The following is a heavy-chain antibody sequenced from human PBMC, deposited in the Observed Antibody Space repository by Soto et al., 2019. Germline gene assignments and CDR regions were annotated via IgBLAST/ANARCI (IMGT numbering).Heavy chain of an antibody. CDR1: GGSIISYY. V-gene: IGHV4-59*01. D-gene: IGHD3-22*01. CDR2: IYYSGIT. Sequence: PSETLSLTGTVSGGSIISYYCSWIRQPPGKGLEWIGYIYYSGITNYNPSLKSRVTISVDTSKNQFSLKLSSVTAADTAVYYCARESVGYYYDSSGYYYPWGQGTLVTFSS. CDR3: ARESVGYYYDSSGYYYP. J-gene: IGHJ1*01.